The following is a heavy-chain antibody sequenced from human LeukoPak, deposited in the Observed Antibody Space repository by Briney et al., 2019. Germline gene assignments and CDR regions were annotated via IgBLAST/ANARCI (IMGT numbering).Heavy chain of an antibody. Sequence: TGGSLRLSCAASGFTFSTYSMNWVRQAPGKGLEWVSGTSDRGDYTYYADSVKGRFTISRDNSKNTLYLQMNSLRAEDTALYFCAKKAQYNGNYPLDYWGQGTLVTVSS. CDR1: GFTFSTYS. CDR2: TSDRGDYT. V-gene: IGHV3-23*01. CDR3: AKKAQYNGNYPLDY. J-gene: IGHJ4*02. D-gene: IGHD1-26*01.